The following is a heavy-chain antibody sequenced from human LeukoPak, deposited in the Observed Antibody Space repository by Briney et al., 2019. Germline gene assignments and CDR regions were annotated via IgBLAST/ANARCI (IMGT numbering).Heavy chain of an antibody. J-gene: IGHJ4*02. CDR2: MSPNSGHT. CDR3: ARARTPETTVTTFDY. Sequence: ASVKVSCKASGYTFTSYDINWVRQVTGQGLEWMGWMSPNSGHTGYAQKFQGRVTITADESTSTAYMELSSLRSEDTAVYYCARARTPETTVTTFDYWGQGTLVTVSS. D-gene: IGHD4-17*01. CDR1: GYTFTSYD. V-gene: IGHV1-8*01.